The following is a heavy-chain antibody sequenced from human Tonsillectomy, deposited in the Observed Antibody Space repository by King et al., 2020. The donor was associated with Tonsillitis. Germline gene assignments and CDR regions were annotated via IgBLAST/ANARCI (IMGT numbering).Heavy chain of an antibody. J-gene: IGHJ4*02. CDR1: GYTFTSSG. V-gene: IGHV1-18*01. D-gene: IGHD4-17*01. CDR3: ARDIFEDYGDFSSPLDY. Sequence: QLVQSGAEVKKPGASVKVSCKASGYTFTSSGISWVRQAPGQGLEWMGWISAYSGYTNYAQKLQGRVTMTTDTSASTAYMELRSLRSDDTAVYYCARDIFEDYGDFSSPLDYWGQGTLVTVSS. CDR2: ISAYSGYT.